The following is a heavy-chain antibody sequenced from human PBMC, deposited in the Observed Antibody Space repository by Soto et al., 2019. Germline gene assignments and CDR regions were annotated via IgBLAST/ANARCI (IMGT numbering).Heavy chain of an antibody. D-gene: IGHD4-17*01. Sequence: QVQLVESGGGVVQPGRSLRLSCAASGFTFSNYAMHWVRQAPGKGLEWVAVISYDGGSKYYADSVKGRFTISRDNTKNQLNLQMNSLGAEDTAVYYCARDVNYGDYFSYAFDMWGQGTMVTVSA. V-gene: IGHV3-30-3*01. CDR1: GFTFSNYA. J-gene: IGHJ3*02. CDR2: ISYDGGSK. CDR3: ARDVNYGDYFSYAFDM.